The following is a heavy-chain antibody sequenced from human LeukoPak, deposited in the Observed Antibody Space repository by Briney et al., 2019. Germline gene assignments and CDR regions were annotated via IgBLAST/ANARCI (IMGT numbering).Heavy chain of an antibody. Sequence: GGSLRLSCAASGFTFSSYSMNWVRQAPGKGLEWVSSISSSSYIYYADSVKGRFTISRDNAKNSLYLQMNSLRAEDTAVYYCASCYDFWSGYPYYGMDVWGQGTTVTVSS. CDR3: ASCYDFWSGYPYYGMDV. J-gene: IGHJ6*02. CDR2: ISSSSYI. CDR1: GFTFSSYS. V-gene: IGHV3-21*01. D-gene: IGHD3-3*01.